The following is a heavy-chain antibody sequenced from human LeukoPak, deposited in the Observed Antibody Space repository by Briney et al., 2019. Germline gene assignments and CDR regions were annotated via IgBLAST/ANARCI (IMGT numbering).Heavy chain of an antibody. V-gene: IGHV3-21*01. CDR1: GFTFSSYS. Sequence: GGSLRLSCAASGFTFSSYSMNWVRQAPGKGLEWVSSISSSSSYIYYADSVKGRFTISRDNAKNSLYLQMNSLRAEDTAVYYCASEGAARRNWFEPWGQGTLVTVSS. J-gene: IGHJ5*02. CDR2: ISSSSSYI. CDR3: ASEGAARRNWFEP. D-gene: IGHD6-6*01.